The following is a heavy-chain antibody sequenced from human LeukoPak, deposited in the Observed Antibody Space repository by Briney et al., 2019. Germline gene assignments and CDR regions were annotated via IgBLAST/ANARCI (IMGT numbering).Heavy chain of an antibody. CDR1: GFTFSSYG. CDR3: VRDLMGSGSTTAYLHH. J-gene: IGHJ1*01. CDR2: IWYDGSNK. V-gene: IGHV3-33*01. D-gene: IGHD1-1*01. Sequence: PGGSLRLSCAASGFTFSSYGMHWVRQAPGKGLEWVAVIWYDGSNKYYADSVKGRFTISRDNSKNTLYLQINSLRAEDTAVYFCVRDLMGSGSTTAYLHHWGQGTLVTVSS.